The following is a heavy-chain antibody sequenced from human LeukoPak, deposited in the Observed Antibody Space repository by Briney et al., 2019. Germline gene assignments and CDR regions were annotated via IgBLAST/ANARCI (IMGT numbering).Heavy chain of an antibody. Sequence: PGGSLRLSCAASGFTLSSYEMNWVRQAPGKGLEWVANINQDGSEKYYVDSVKGRFTISRDNAKNSLYLQMNSLRAEDTAVYYCARGAYSSSWYGAEYFQHWGQGTLVTVSS. D-gene: IGHD6-13*01. CDR2: INQDGSEK. V-gene: IGHV3-7*03. CDR3: ARGAYSSSWYGAEYFQH. CDR1: GFTLSSYE. J-gene: IGHJ1*01.